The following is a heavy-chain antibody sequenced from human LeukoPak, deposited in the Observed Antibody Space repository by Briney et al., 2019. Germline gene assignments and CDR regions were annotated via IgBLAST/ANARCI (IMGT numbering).Heavy chain of an antibody. D-gene: IGHD1-26*01. CDR3: ARIKSGIDF. V-gene: IGHV3-23*01. Sequence: PGGSLRLSCAASGFTFSGYAMSWVRQAPGKGLEWVSAISGSGGSTYYADSVKGRSTISRDNSKNTLYLQMNSLRAEDTAVYYCARIKSGIDFWGQGTTVTVFS. J-gene: IGHJ6*02. CDR1: GFTFSGYA. CDR2: ISGSGGST.